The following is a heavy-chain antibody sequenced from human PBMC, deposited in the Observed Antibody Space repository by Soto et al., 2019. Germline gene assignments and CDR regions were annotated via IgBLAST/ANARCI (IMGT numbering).Heavy chain of an antibody. CDR2: IYYSGST. CDR1: DDSLSSGGYY. V-gene: IGHV4-31*02. J-gene: IGHJ6*02. D-gene: IGHD2-2*01. CDR3: ARDSRHPRTYYYGMDV. Sequence: TSETMSLTCTFSDDSLSSGGYYLSWIRQHPGKGLEWIGYIYYSGSTYYNPSLKSRVTISVDTSKNQFSLKLSSVTAADTAVYYCARDSRHPRTYYYGMDVWGQGTTVTVSS.